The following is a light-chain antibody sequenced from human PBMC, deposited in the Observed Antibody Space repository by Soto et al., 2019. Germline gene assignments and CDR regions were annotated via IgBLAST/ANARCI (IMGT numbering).Light chain of an antibody. J-gene: IGLJ1*01. CDR3: AAWDDSLNGLYV. V-gene: IGLV1-44*01. Sequence: SVLTQPPSASGTPGQRVTISCSGSSSNIGSNTVNWYQQLPGTAPKLLIYSNNQRPSGVPDRFSGSKSGTSASLAISGLQSEXEADYYCAAWDDSLNGLYVFGTGTKVTV. CDR1: SSNIGSNT. CDR2: SNN.